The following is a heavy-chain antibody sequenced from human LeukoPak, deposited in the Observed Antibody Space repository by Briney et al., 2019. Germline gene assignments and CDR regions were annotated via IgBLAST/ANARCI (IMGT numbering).Heavy chain of an antibody. Sequence: GGSLRLSCAASGFTFSSYGMHWVRQAPGKGLEWVAVIYYDGNNKFYADSVKGRFTISRDNSKNPLYLQMNSLRAEDTAVYYCARDAYYYGSGSYVDYWGQGTLVTVSS. CDR2: IYYDGNNK. D-gene: IGHD3-10*01. CDR3: ARDAYYYGSGSYVDY. CDR1: GFTFSSYG. V-gene: IGHV3-33*01. J-gene: IGHJ4*02.